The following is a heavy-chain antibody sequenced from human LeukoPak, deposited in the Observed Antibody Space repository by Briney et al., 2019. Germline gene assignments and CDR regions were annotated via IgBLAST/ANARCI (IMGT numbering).Heavy chain of an antibody. CDR1: GGSISSYY. D-gene: IGHD2-15*01. J-gene: IGHJ5*02. Sequence: PSETLSLTCTVSGGSISSYYWSWIRQPPGKGLEWIGYIYTRGSTNYNPSLKSRVTISVDTSKNEISLKLSSVTAADTAVYYCARHARYCSGGSCDRWFDPWGQGTLVTVSS. CDR2: IYTRGST. V-gene: IGHV4-4*09. CDR3: ARHARYCSGGSCDRWFDP.